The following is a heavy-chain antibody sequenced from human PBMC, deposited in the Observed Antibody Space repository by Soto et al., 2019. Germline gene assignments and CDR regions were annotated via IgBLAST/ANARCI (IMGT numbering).Heavy chain of an antibody. V-gene: IGHV4-59*01. CDR3: ARALNPPDYYYGMDI. J-gene: IGHJ6*02. CDR1: TFSINNYY. CDR2: IFFNVST. Sequence: QVQLQKSGPGLVKPSETLSLTCTVSTFSINNYYWSWIRQHPGQGLEWIGYIFFNVSTSYNPSLKSLVNMTVDTSKNQCSLKLTSVTAADTAVYYCARALNPPDYYYGMDIWGPGTTVTVSS.